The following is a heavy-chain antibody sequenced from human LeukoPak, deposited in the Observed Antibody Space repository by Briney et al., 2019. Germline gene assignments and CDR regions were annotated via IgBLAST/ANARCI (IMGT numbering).Heavy chain of an antibody. J-gene: IGHJ4*02. Sequence: PGRSLRLSCAASGFTFDDYAMHWVRQAPGKGLEWVSGISWNSGSVGYADSVKGRFTISRDNAKNSLYLQMNSLGAEDTAFYYCAKDMSRIAVAGNAFDYWGQGTLVTVSS. CDR1: GFTFDDYA. V-gene: IGHV3-9*01. CDR3: AKDMSRIAVAGNAFDY. CDR2: ISWNSGSV. D-gene: IGHD6-19*01.